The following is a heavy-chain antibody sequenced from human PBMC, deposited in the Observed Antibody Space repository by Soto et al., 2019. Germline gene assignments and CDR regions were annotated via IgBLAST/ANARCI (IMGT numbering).Heavy chain of an antibody. CDR2: IIPMFGTA. CDR3: ARDREYYYDSSGYSEAFDI. CDR1: GGTFSSYV. J-gene: IGHJ3*02. Sequence: VASVKVSCKASGGTFSSYVLNWVRQAPGQGLEWMGGIIPMFGTAIYAQKFQGRVTITADESTSTAYMQLSSLRSEDTAVYYCARDREYYYDSSGYSEAFDIWG. D-gene: IGHD3-22*01. V-gene: IGHV1-69*13.